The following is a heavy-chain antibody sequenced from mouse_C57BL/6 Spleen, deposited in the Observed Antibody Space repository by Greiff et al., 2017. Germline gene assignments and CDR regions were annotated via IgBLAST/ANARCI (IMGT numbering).Heavy chain of an antibody. CDR2: INPNNGGT. CDR1: GYTFTDSY. Sequence: VQLQQSGPELVKPGASVKISCKASGYTFTDSYMNWVKQSHGKSLEWIGDINPNNGGTSYNQKFKGKATLTVDKSSSTAYMELRSLTSEDSAVYYCARNYDYGYAMDYWGQGTSVTVSS. V-gene: IGHV1-26*01. D-gene: IGHD2-4*01. CDR3: ARNYDYGYAMDY. J-gene: IGHJ4*01.